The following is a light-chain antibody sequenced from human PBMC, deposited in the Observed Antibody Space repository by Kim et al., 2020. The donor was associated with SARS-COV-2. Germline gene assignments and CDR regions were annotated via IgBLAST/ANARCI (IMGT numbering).Light chain of an antibody. Sequence: DIQMTQSPSTLSAFVGDRVTITCRASQSISSWLAWYQQKPGKAPKLLIYKSSSLQSGVPSRFGSSESGTEFTLTISSLQPDDFATYYCQQYNSYPVTFGGGTKVDIK. CDR2: KSS. J-gene: IGKJ4*01. V-gene: IGKV1-5*03. CDR1: QSISSW. CDR3: QQYNSYPVT.